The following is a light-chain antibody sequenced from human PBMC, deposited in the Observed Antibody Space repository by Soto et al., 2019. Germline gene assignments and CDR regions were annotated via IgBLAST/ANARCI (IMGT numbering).Light chain of an antibody. CDR1: QSVSYY. CDR3: QQYSNWPPWT. J-gene: IGKJ1*01. CDR2: GAS. Sequence: IGMTQSPATLSVSPGQRATLSCRASQSVSYYLAWYQQKPGQAPRPLIYGASTRATGIPARFSGSGSGTEFTLTISGLQTDDFAVYYCQQYSNWPPWTFGQGTRVDFK. V-gene: IGKV3D-15*01.